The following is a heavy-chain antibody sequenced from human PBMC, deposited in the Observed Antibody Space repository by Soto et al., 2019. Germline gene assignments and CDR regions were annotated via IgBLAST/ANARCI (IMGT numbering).Heavy chain of an antibody. CDR1: GGSISSGDYY. D-gene: IGHD3-3*01. CDR3: ARGGYYDFWSGYHAPSFDY. V-gene: IGHV4-30-4*01. Sequence: QVQLQESGPGLVKPSQTLSLTCTVSGGSISSGDYYWSWIRQPPGKGLEWIGYIYYSGSTYYNPSLKSRVTISVDTSTNQFSLKLSSVTAADTAVYYCARGGYYDFWSGYHAPSFDYWGQGTLVTVSS. J-gene: IGHJ4*02. CDR2: IYYSGST.